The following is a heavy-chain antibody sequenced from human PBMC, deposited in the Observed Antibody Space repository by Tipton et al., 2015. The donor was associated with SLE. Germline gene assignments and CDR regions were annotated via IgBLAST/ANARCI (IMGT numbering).Heavy chain of an antibody. CDR3: ARDGALMRSSSWTGAFDI. D-gene: IGHD6-13*01. CDR2: ISSSSHTI. CDR1: GFTFSSYS. J-gene: IGHJ3*02. V-gene: IGHV3-48*01. Sequence: SLRLSCAASGFTFSSYSMNWVRQAPGKGLEWVSYISSSSHTIYYADSVKGRFTISRDNAKNSLYLQMNSLRAEDTAVYYCARDGALMRSSSWTGAFDIWGQGTMVTVSS.